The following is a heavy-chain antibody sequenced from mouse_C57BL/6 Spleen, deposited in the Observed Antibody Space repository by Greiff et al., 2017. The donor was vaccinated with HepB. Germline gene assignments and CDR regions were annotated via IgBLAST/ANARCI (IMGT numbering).Heavy chain of an antibody. Sequence: EVQLQQSGAELVRPGASVKLSCTASGFNIKDDYMHWVKQRPEQGLEWIGWIDPENGDTEYASKFQGKATITADTSSNTAYLQLSSLTSEDTAVYYCHHYYSNPYAMDYWGQGTSVTVSS. J-gene: IGHJ4*01. CDR3: HHYYSNPYAMDY. CDR1: GFNIKDDY. D-gene: IGHD2-5*01. V-gene: IGHV14-4*01. CDR2: IDPENGDT.